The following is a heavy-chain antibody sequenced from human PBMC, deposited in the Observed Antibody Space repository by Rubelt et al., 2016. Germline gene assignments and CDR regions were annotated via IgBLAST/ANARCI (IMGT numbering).Heavy chain of an antibody. CDR2: IPGRGDST. D-gene: IGHD5-18*01. J-gene: IGHJ4*02. V-gene: IGHV3-23*01. Sequence: EVQLLESGGGLVQPGGSLRLSCAASGFAFSSFAMSWVRQAPGKGLEWVSAIPGRGDSTYYADFVKGRLTISRDNAKNSLSLQMNSLRAEDTAVYDCVRTPHNYGYDYWGQGTLVTVSS. CDR1: GFAFSSFA. CDR3: VRTPHNYGYDY.